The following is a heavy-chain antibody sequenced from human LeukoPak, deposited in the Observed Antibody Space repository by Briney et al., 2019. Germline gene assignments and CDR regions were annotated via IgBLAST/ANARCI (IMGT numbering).Heavy chain of an antibody. D-gene: IGHD3-22*01. CDR3: AKTYYYDNLPFDY. CDR2: ISGSGGST. Sequence: GGTLRLSCAASGCTFSSYAMSWVRQAPGKGLEWVSAISGSGGSTYYADSVKGRFTISRDNSKNTLYLQMNSLRAEDTAVYYCAKTYYYDNLPFDYWGQGTLVTVSS. J-gene: IGHJ4*02. V-gene: IGHV3-23*01. CDR1: GCTFSSYA.